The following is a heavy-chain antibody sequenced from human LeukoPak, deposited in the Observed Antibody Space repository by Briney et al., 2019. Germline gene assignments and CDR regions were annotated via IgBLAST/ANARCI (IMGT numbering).Heavy chain of an antibody. D-gene: IGHD4-23*01. CDR3: ARPTNDNGGHREFDY. J-gene: IGHJ4*02. CDR2: MNPNNGNS. CDR1: GYTFTSYD. Sequence: GASVKVSCKASGYTFTSYDINWVRQATGQGLEWMGWMNPNNGNSGYAQKLQGRVTMTRNTAISTAYMELNSLTSEDTAVYYCARPTNDNGGHREFDYWGQGTLVTVSS. V-gene: IGHV1-8*01.